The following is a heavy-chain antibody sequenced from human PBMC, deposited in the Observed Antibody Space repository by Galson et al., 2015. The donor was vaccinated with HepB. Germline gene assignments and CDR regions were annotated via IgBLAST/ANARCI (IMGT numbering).Heavy chain of an antibody. D-gene: IGHD3-22*01. CDR3: ARGLGYYYDNSGYYSEDS. J-gene: IGHJ4*02. V-gene: IGHV4-31*02. CDR2: ISYTGST. Sequence: LRLSCAASGVTFSDYWSWIRQHPGTGLEWIGYISYTGSTDYNPSLKSRLIISADTSENQFSLRLRSASAADTAVYYCARGLGYYYDNSGYYSEDSWGQGTLVTVSS. CDR1: GVTFSDY.